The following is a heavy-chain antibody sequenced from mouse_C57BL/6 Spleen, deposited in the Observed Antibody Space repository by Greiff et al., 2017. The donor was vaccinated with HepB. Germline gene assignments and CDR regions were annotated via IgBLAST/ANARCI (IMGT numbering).Heavy chain of an antibody. V-gene: IGHV7-1*01. CDR1: GFTFSDFY. Sequence: DVMLVESGGGLVQSGRSLRLSCATSGFTFSDFYMEWVRQAPGKGLEWIAASRNKANDYTTEYSASVKGRFIVSRDTSQSILYLQMNALRAEDTAIYYCARDGGLGYFDVWGTGTTVTVSS. CDR3: ARDGGLGYFDV. D-gene: IGHD3-1*01. CDR2: SRNKANDYTT. J-gene: IGHJ1*03.